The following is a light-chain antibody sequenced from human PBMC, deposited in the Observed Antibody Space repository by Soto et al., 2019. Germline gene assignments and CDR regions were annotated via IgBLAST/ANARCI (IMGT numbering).Light chain of an antibody. CDR3: TSYASSSAYV. CDR1: SSDVGGYNR. CDR2: DVS. J-gene: IGLJ1*01. V-gene: IGLV2-18*02. Sequence: QSALTQPPSVSGSPGQSVAISCTGTSSDVGGYNRVSWYQQPPGKATKLLINDVSNRPSGGSTSFSGSKSGNTASLTISGLQAEDEADYYCTSYASSSAYVFGPGTKVTVL.